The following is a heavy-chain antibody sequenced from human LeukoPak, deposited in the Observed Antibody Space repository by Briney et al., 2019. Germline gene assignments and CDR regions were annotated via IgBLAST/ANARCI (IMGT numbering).Heavy chain of an antibody. CDR1: GFTFSNYG. J-gene: IGHJ6*02. V-gene: IGHV3-30*02. Sequence: PGGSLRLSCAASGFTFSNYGMHWVRQAPGKGLEWVAVIWYDGSDKYYADSVKGRFTISRDNSKNTLYLQMNSLRAEDTAVYYCAKDASGYFDWLLGRRNYYGMDVWGQGTTVTVSS. CDR3: AKDASGYFDWLLGRRNYYGMDV. D-gene: IGHD3-9*01. CDR2: IWYDGSDK.